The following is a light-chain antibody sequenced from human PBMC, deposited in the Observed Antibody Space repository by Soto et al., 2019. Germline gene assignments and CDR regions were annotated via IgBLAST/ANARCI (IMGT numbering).Light chain of an antibody. Sequence: QSVLTQPASVSGSPAQSITISCTGTETDVGGYNLVSWYQQHSGKATKLIIYDVKNRPSGISGRFSGSKSGNTASLTISGLRPDDEADYFCSSFTTTRTHIFGPGTKVTVL. CDR3: SSFTTTRTHI. J-gene: IGLJ1*01. CDR2: DVK. CDR1: ETDVGGYNL. V-gene: IGLV2-14*03.